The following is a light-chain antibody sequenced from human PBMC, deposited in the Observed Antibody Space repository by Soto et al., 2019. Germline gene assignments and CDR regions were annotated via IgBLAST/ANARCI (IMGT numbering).Light chain of an antibody. CDR3: QQYHSYSPWT. CDR2: KAS. J-gene: IGKJ1*01. V-gene: IGKV1-5*03. Sequence: DIQMTQFPSTLSASVEDSVTITCRASQSISNWLAWYQQKPGKAPKLLIYKASNLEVGVPSRFSGGGSGTEFTITISSLQPDDFATYYCQQYHSYSPWTFGQGTRVEVK. CDR1: QSISNW.